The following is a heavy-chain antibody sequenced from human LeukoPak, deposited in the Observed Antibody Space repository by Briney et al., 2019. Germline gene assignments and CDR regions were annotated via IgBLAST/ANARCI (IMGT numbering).Heavy chain of an antibody. CDR2: IYYSGST. D-gene: IGHD4-17*01. V-gene: IGHV4-31*03. CDR1: GGSISSGGCY. Sequence: PSETLSLTCTVSGGSISSGGCYWSWIRQRPGKGLEWIGYIYYSGSTYYNPSLKSRVTISVDTSKNQFSLKLSSVTAADTAVYYCARASSTVTTDPDAFDIWGQGTMVTVSS. CDR3: ARASSTVTTDPDAFDI. J-gene: IGHJ3*02.